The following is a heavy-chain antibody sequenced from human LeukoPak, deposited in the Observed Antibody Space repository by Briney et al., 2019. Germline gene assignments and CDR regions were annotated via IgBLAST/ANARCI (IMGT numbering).Heavy chain of an antibody. CDR1: GGSISSGDYY. Sequence: SEILSLACTVSGGSISSGDYYWSWIRQPPGKGLEWIGYIYYSGSTYYNPSLKSRVTISVDTSKNQFSLKLSSVTAADTAVYYCARGWRYFDWFRGDYYYYGMDVWGQGTTVTVSS. CDR3: ARGWRYFDWFRGDYYYYGMDV. D-gene: IGHD3-9*01. V-gene: IGHV4-30-4*01. CDR2: IYYSGST. J-gene: IGHJ6*02.